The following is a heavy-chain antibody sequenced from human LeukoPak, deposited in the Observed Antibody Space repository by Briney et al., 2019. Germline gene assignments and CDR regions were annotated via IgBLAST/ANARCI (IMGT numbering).Heavy chain of an antibody. CDR3: ARSPSYSSSSY. D-gene: IGHD6-13*01. CDR2: INNSGRN. V-gene: IGHV4-34*01. Sequence: SETLSLTRAGYGGSFSGYYWSWIRQPPGKGLEWVGEINNSGRNNYNPSLKSRVTISVDTSKNQFSLKLSSVTAADTAVYYCARSPSYSSSSYWGQGTLVTVSS. J-gene: IGHJ4*02. CDR1: GGSFSGYY.